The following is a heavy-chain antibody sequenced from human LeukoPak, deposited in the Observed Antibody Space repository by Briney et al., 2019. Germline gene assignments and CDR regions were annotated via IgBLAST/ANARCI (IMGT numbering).Heavy chain of an antibody. CDR2: ISDSGGRT. J-gene: IGHJ4*02. D-gene: IGHD2-15*01. CDR1: GFTFSSYA. Sequence: GGSLRLSCAASGFTFSSYAMSWVRQAPGKGLEWVSAISDSGGRTHYADSVKGRFTISRDNSKNTLYLQMNSLRAEDTAVYYCATSISVVAATHFDYWGQGTLVTVSS. CDR3: ATSISVVAATHFDY. V-gene: IGHV3-23*01.